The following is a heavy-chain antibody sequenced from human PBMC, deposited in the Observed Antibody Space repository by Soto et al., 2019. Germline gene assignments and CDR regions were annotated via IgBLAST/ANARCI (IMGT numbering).Heavy chain of an antibody. CDR2: IYYSGST. CDR1: GGSSSRGGYY. Sequence: QVQLQESGPGLVKPSQTLSLTCTVSGGSSSRGGYYWSGIRQHPGKGLEWIGYIYYSGSTYYNPSRKSRVTISVDTSKNQFALKLSSVTAAATAAYYCARSVFPWGQGTLVTVSS. V-gene: IGHV4-31*03. CDR3: ARSVFP. J-gene: IGHJ5*02.